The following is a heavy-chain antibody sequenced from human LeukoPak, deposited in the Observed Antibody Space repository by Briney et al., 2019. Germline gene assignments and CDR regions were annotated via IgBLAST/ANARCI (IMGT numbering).Heavy chain of an antibody. CDR1: GGSISSSSYY. D-gene: IGHD6-13*01. J-gene: IGHJ6*04. CDR2: IYYSGST. Sequence: SETLSLTCTVSGGSISSSSYYWGWIRQPPGKGLEWIGSIYYSGSTYYNPSLKSRVTISVDTSKNQFSLKLSSVTAADTAVYYCAGDFWSQQLVMDVWGKGTTVTVSS. CDR3: AGDFWSQQLVMDV. V-gene: IGHV4-39*01.